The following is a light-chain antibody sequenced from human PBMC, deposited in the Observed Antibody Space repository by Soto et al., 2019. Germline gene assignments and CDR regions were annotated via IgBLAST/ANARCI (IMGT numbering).Light chain of an antibody. J-gene: IGLJ2*01. CDR3: AAWDDGLTEVV. V-gene: IGLV1-44*01. Sequence: QSVLTQPPSASGTPGQRVTISCSGSSSNIGINTVNWYQQLPGTAPKLLIYSNNQRPSGVPDRFSGSKSGTSASLAISGLQSVDEADYYCAAWDDGLTEVVFGGGTKLTVL. CDR2: SNN. CDR1: SSNIGINT.